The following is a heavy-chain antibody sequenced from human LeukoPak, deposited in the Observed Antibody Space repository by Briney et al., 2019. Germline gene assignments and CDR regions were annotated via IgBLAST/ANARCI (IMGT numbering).Heavy chain of an antibody. D-gene: IGHD3-16*01. CDR3: AGGLGLSEDY. Sequence: GESLRLSCAASGFTFSSYAMHWVRQAPGKGLEWVAVISYDGSNKYYADSVKGRFTISRDNSKNTLYLQMNSLRAEDTAVYYCAGGLGLSEDYWGQGTLVTVSS. CDR1: GFTFSSYA. J-gene: IGHJ4*02. V-gene: IGHV3-30-3*01. CDR2: ISYDGSNK.